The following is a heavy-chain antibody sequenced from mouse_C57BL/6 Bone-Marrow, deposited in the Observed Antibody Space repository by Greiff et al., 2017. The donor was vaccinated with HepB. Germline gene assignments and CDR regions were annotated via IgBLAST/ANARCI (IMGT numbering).Heavy chain of an antibody. CDR1: GFTFSSYG. V-gene: IGHV5-6*01. CDR2: ISSGGSYT. CDR3: ARGGLYYGSSYAMDY. Sequence: EVKLVESGGDLVKPGGSLKLSCAASGFTFSSYGMSWVRQTPDKRLEWVATISSGGSYTYYPDSVKGRFTISRDNAKNTLYLQMSSLKSEDTAMYYCARGGLYYGSSYAMDYWGQGTSVTVSS. J-gene: IGHJ4*01. D-gene: IGHD1-1*01.